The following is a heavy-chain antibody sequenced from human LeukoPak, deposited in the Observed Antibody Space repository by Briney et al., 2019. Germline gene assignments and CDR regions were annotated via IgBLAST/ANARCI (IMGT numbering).Heavy chain of an antibody. D-gene: IGHD5-18*01. CDR3: ARERDKAMEFDY. J-gene: IGHJ4*02. CDR2: ISAYNGNT. V-gene: IGHV1-18*01. Sequence: ASVKVSCKASGYTFTSYGISWVRQAPGQGLERMGWISAYNGNTNYAQKLQGRVTMTTDTSTSTAYMELRSLRSDDTAVYYCARERDKAMEFDYWGQGILVTVSS. CDR1: GYTFTSYG.